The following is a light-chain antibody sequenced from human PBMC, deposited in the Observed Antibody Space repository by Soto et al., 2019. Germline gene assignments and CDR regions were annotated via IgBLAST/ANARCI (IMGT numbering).Light chain of an antibody. J-gene: IGKJ5*01. CDR3: QQYENLPT. CDR1: QNINNY. CDR2: DAS. V-gene: IGKV1-33*01. Sequence: DIQMTRSPSSLSASVGDRVTITCQASQNINNYLNWYQQKPGRAPKLLIYDASNLEAGVPSRFRGSGSGTDFTFTISRLQPEDLATYYCQQYENLPTFGQGRRLDIX.